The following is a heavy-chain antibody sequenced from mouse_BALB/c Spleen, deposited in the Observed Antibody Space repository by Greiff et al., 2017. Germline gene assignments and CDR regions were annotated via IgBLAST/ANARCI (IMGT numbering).Heavy chain of an antibody. J-gene: IGHJ4*01. Sequence: QVQLQQPGAELVKPGASVKLSCKASGYTFTSYWMHWVKQRPGQGLEWIGEINPSNGRTNYNEKFKSKATLTVDKSSSTAYIQLSSLTSEDSAVYYCARSSAGKDAMDYWGQGTSVTVSS. CDR3: ARSSAGKDAMDY. D-gene: IGHD4-1*01. CDR2: INPSNGRT. CDR1: GYTFTSYW. V-gene: IGHV1S81*02.